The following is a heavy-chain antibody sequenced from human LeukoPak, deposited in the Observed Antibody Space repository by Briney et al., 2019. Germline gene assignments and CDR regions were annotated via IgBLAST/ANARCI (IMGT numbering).Heavy chain of an antibody. D-gene: IGHD2-2*01. CDR3: ARRPLGYCSSTSCAGRYWFDP. J-gene: IGHJ5*02. CDR2: IYTGGST. Sequence: SETLSLTCTVSGGSISSGSYCWSWIRQPAGKGLEWIGRIYTGGSTNYNPSLKSRVTISVDTSKNQFSLKLSSVTAADTAVYYCARRPLGYCSSTSCAGRYWFDPWGQGTLVTVSS. V-gene: IGHV4-61*02. CDR1: GGSISSGSYC.